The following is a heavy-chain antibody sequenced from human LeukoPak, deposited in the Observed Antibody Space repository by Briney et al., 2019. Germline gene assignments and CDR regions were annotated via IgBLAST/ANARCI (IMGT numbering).Heavy chain of an antibody. D-gene: IGHD2-2*01. J-gene: IGHJ6*03. CDR1: GGSFSGYY. Sequence: PSETLSLTCAVYGGSFSGYYWSWIRQPPGKGLEWIGEINHSGSTNYNPSLKSRVTISVDTSKNQFSLKLSSVTAADTAVYYCARGSVEIYCSSTSCYSGRRNYYYYYMDVWGKGTTVTVSS. CDR3: ARGSVEIYCSSTSCYSGRRNYYYYYMDV. CDR2: INHSGST. V-gene: IGHV4-34*01.